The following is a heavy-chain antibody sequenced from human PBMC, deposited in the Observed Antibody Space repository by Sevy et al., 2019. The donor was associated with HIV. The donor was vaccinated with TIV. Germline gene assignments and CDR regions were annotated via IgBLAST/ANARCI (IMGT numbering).Heavy chain of an antibody. CDR3: AKSPGGDYNEYFQH. J-gene: IGHJ1*01. Sequence: GGSLRLSCAASGFTFSTYAMSWVRQAPGKGLAWVSGISGSGGSTYYADSVKGRFTSSRDNSKNTVYLQMNGLRAEDTAVYYCAKSPGGDYNEYFQHWGQGTLVTVSS. D-gene: IGHD4-17*01. V-gene: IGHV3-23*01. CDR2: ISGSGGST. CDR1: GFTFSTYA.